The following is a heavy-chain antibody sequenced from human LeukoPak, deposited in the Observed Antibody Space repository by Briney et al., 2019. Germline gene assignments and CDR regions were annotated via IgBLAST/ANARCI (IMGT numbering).Heavy chain of an antibody. CDR3: TPLLYYYGSARPAGGWFDP. Sequence: ASVKVSCKVSGYTLSELYMHWVRQAPGKGLEWMGGFDPEDGETIYAQKFQGRVTMTEDTSTDTAYMELSGLTSEDTAVYYCTPLLYYYGSARPAGGWFDPWGQGTLVTVSS. V-gene: IGHV1-24*01. CDR2: FDPEDGET. CDR1: GYTLSELY. J-gene: IGHJ5*02. D-gene: IGHD3-10*01.